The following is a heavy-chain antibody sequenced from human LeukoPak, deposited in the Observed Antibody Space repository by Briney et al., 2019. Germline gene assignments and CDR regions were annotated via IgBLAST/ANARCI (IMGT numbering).Heavy chain of an antibody. CDR3: ARDQYHGSGTYAWFDP. D-gene: IGHD3-10*01. CDR2: ITFSGST. J-gene: IGHJ5*02. CDR1: GVSISNHY. Sequence: PSETLSLTCRVSGVSISNHYWSWIRQPPGKELEWIAYITFSGSTNHNPSLKSRVTISLDTSKNQFSLRLNSVTAADTAVYYCARDQYHGSGTYAWFDPWGQGTLVTVSS. V-gene: IGHV4-59*11.